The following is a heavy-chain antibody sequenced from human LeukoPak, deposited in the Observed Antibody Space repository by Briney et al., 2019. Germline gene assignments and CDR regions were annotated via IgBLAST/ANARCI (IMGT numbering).Heavy chain of an antibody. D-gene: IGHD2-15*01. CDR2: ISGSGNR. Sequence: KPGGSLRLSCTASGFTFSDYYMSWIRQAPGKGLEWLSYISGSGNRYYADSVQGRFTISRDNTKNSLYLQMNSLRAEDTAVYYCARPQSTCSLISCYGLEPWGQGTLVTVSS. CDR3: ARPQSTCSLISCYGLEP. J-gene: IGHJ5*02. V-gene: IGHV3-11*04. CDR1: GFTFSDYY.